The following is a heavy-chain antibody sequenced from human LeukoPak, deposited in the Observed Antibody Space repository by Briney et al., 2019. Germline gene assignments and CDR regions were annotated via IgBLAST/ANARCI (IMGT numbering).Heavy chain of an antibody. V-gene: IGHV1-18*01. CDR3: ARDYYDSSGYPYYFDY. J-gene: IGHJ4*02. CDR1: GYTFTSYG. Sequence: GASVKVSCKASGYTFTSYGISWVRQAPGQGLEWMGWISAYNGNTNYAQKLQGRVTMTTDTSTSTAYMELRSLRSDGTAVYYCARDYYDSSGYPYYFDYWGQGTLVTVSS. D-gene: IGHD3-22*01. CDR2: ISAYNGNT.